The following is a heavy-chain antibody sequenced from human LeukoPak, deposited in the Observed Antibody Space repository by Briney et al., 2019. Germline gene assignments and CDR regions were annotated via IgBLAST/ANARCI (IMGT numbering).Heavy chain of an antibody. CDR1: GGSFSGYY. CDR2: INHSGST. D-gene: IGHD2-2*01. J-gene: IGHJ4*02. Sequence: PSETLSLTCAVYGGSFSGYYCSWIRQPPGKGLEWIGEINHSGSTNYNPSLKSRVTISVDTSKNQFSLKLSSVTAADTAVYYCARGYCSSTSCYDFEYWGQGTLVTVSS. CDR3: ARGYCSSTSCYDFEY. V-gene: IGHV4-34*01.